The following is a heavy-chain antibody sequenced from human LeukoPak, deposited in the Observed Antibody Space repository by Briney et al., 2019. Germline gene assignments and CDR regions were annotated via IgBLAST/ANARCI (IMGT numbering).Heavy chain of an antibody. CDR3: AKWGDFDILTGYYVSDF. J-gene: IGHJ4*02. Sequence: GGPLRLSCVASGFTFSNYAMSWVRQAPWKRLEWVSAVTGRGGSTYYADSVKGRFTISRDNSRNTLFLQMNSLRAEDTAIYYCAKWGDFDILTGYYVSDFWGQGTLVTVSS. V-gene: IGHV3-23*01. D-gene: IGHD3-9*01. CDR2: VTGRGGST. CDR1: GFTFSNYA.